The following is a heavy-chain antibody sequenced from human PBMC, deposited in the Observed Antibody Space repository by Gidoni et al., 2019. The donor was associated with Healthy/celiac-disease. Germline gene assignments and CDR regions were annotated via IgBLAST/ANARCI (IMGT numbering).Heavy chain of an antibody. V-gene: IGHV4-59*01. CDR1: GGSISSYY. J-gene: IGHJ4*02. Sequence: QVQLQESGPGLVKPSETLSLTCTVSGGSISSYYWSWIRQPPGKGLEWIGYIYYSGSTNYNPSLKSRVTISVDTSKNQFSLKLSSVTAADTAVYYCARVGLDGYFDYWGQGTLVTVSS. CDR2: IYYSGST. CDR3: ARVGLDGYFDY.